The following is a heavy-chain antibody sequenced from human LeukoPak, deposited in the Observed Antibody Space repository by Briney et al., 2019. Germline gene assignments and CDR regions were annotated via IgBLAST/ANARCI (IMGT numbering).Heavy chain of an antibody. CDR3: ARERSGSEIFARSFDI. CDR2: IYYSGST. V-gene: IGHV4-59*12. J-gene: IGHJ3*02. CDR1: GGSISSYY. D-gene: IGHD3-3*01. Sequence: SETLSLTCTVSGGSISSYYWSWIRQPPGKGLEWIGNIYYSGSTNYNPSLKSRITISVDKSKNQFSLKLSSVTAADTAVYYCARERSGSEIFARSFDIWGQGTMVTVSS.